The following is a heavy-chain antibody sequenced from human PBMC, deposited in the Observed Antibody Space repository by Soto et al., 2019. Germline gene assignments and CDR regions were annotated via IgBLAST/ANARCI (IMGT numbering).Heavy chain of an antibody. Sequence: QVQLVESGGGVVQPGRSLRLSCAASGFTFSSYAMHWVRPAPGKGLEWVAVISYDGSNKYYADSVKGRFTISRDNSKNTLYLQMNSLRAEDTAVYYCARYDTAMVTAFDYWGQGTLVTVSS. CDR2: ISYDGSNK. CDR3: ARYDTAMVTAFDY. J-gene: IGHJ4*02. D-gene: IGHD5-18*01. V-gene: IGHV3-30-3*01. CDR1: GFTFSSYA.